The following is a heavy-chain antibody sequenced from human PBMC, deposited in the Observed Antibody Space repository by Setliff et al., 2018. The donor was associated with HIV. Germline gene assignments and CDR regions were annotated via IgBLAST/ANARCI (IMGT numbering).Heavy chain of an antibody. CDR2: IYHSGRA. CDR3: ARTLRAAAMGYFDY. D-gene: IGHD5-18*01. J-gene: IGHJ4*02. V-gene: IGHV4-38-2*01. CDR1: GYSISSGYF. Sequence: SETLSLTCAVSGYSISSGYFWGWIRQPPGKGLEWIGSIYHSGRAYYNPSLKSRVTISVDTSKNQFSLKLTSVTAADTAVYYCARTLRAAAMGYFDYWGQGTLVTAPQ.